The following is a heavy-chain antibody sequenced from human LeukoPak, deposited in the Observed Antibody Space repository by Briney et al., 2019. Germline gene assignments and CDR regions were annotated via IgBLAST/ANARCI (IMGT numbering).Heavy chain of an antibody. V-gene: IGHV6-1*01. D-gene: IGHD2-2*01. CDR2: TYYRSKWYN. Sequence: SQTLSLTCAISGDSVFSNTAAWSWIRQSPSRGLEWLGRTYYRSKWYNDYAVSVKSRITINPDTSKNQFSLQLKFVTPEDTAVYYCARVPAPNYASYYYYGMDVWGQGTTVTVSS. CDR3: ARVPAPNYASYYYYGMDV. J-gene: IGHJ6*02. CDR1: GDSVFSNTAA.